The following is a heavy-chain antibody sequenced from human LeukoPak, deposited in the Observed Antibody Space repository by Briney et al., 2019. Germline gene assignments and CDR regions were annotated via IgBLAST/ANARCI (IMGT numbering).Heavy chain of an antibody. CDR3: ARGTASAASDAFDI. D-gene: IGHD1-1*01. Sequence: GASVKVSCKASGGTFSSYTISWVRQAPGQGLEWMGRIIPILGIANYAQKFQGRVTITADKSTSTAYMELSSLRSEDTAVYYCARGTASAASDAFDIWGQGTMVTVSS. CDR2: IIPILGIA. J-gene: IGHJ3*02. V-gene: IGHV1-69*02. CDR1: GGTFSSYT.